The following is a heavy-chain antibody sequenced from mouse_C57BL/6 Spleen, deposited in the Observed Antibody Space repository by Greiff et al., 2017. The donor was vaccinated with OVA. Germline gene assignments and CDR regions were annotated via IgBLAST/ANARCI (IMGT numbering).Heavy chain of an antibody. V-gene: IGHV5-4*01. CDR1: GFTFSSYA. D-gene: IGHD2-1*01. J-gene: IGHJ3*01. CDR2: ISDGGSYT. Sequence: EVHLVESGGGLVKPGGSLKLSCAASGFTFSSYAMSWVRQTPEKRLEWVATISDGGSYTYYPDNVKGRFTISRDNAKNNLYLQMSHLKSEDTAMYYCAREGGNSFAYWGQGTLVTVSA. CDR3: AREGGNSFAY.